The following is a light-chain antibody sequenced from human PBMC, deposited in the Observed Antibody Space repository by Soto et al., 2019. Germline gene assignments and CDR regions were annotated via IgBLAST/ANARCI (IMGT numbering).Light chain of an antibody. CDR2: DVS. Sequence: QSVLTQPRSVSGSPGQSVTISCTGTSSDVGGYNYVSWYQQHPGKAPKLVIYDVSKRPSGVPDRFSGSKSANTASLTISGLKAEDEADYYCCSYAGNSLWVFGGGTKVTVL. V-gene: IGLV2-11*01. J-gene: IGLJ3*02. CDR1: SSDVGGYNY. CDR3: CSYAGNSLWV.